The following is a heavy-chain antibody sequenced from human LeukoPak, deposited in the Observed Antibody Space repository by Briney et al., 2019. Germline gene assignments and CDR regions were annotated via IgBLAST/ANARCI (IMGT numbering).Heavy chain of an antibody. Sequence: GESLKISCKGSGYSFTSYWIGWARQIPGKGLEWMGIIYPGDSDTRYSPSFQGQVTISADKSISTAYLQWSSLKASDTAMYYCASNDYGDLDAFDIWGQGTMVTVSS. D-gene: IGHD4-17*01. CDR2: IYPGDSDT. V-gene: IGHV5-51*01. CDR3: ASNDYGDLDAFDI. CDR1: GYSFTSYW. J-gene: IGHJ3*02.